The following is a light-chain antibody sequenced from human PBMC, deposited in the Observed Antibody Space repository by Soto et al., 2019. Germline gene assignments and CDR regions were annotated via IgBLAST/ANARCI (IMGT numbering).Light chain of an antibody. Sequence: DIVMTQFPLSLPVTPGEPASISCRSSQSLLQSNGYNYLDWYLQKPGQSPQVLIYVGSNRASGVPDRFSGSGSGTDFTLKSSRVEAEDVGVYYCMQALQTPKTFGQGTKLEIK. CDR1: QSLLQSNGYNY. CDR3: MQALQTPKT. V-gene: IGKV2-28*01. J-gene: IGKJ2*01. CDR2: VGS.